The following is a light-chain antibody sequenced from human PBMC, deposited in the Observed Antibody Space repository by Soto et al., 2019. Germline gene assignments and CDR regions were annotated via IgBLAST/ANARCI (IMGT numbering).Light chain of an antibody. CDR1: GSNIGGTNY. CDR3: ASWDDRLGAVI. V-gene: IGLV1-47*02. CDR2: SNN. J-gene: IGLJ2*01. Sequence: QAVVTQPPSASGTPGQKVFISCSGSGSNIGGTNYAYWYQQLPGAAPKLLMHSNNLRPSGVPERISGSKFGTAASLAISGLRSEDEAVYYCASWDDRLGAVIFGGGTKLTVL.